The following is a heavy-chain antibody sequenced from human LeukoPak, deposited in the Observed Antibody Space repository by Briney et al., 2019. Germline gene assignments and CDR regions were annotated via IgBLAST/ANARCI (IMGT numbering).Heavy chain of an antibody. CDR1: GGSISSYY. D-gene: IGHD3-22*01. CDR2: IYNSGSS. CDR3: ARGGYSNWFDP. Sequence: SETLSLTCSVSGGSISSYYWSWIRQPPGKGLEWIGYIYNSGSSNFNPSLKSRVTISVDTSKNQFSLRLGSVTAADTAVYYCARGGYSNWFDPWGQGTLVTVSS. J-gene: IGHJ5*02. V-gene: IGHV4-59*01.